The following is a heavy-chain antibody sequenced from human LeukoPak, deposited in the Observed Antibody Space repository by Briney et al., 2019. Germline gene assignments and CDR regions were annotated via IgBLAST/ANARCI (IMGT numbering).Heavy chain of an antibody. J-gene: IGHJ5*02. CDR3: AGDLYDSRCYPRPWFDP. CDR1: GYTSTNYG. D-gene: IGHD3-22*01. Sequence: ASVKVSCKASGYTSTNYGISWVRQAPGQGLEWMGWISAYNGNTNFAQKLQGRVTLTTDTSTGTAYMELRSLRSDDTAVYYCAGDLYDSRCYPRPWFDPWGQGTLVTVSS. V-gene: IGHV1-18*01. CDR2: ISAYNGNT.